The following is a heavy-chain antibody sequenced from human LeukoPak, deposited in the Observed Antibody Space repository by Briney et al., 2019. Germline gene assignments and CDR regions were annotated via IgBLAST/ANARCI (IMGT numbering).Heavy chain of an antibody. D-gene: IGHD2/OR15-2a*01. CDR1: GGSISSSNW. J-gene: IGHJ6*02. Sequence: PSETLSLTCAVSGGSISSSNWWGWIRQPPGKGLEWIGNIYYSGSTYYSPSLTSRVTVSVDTSENQFSLKLSSVTAADTAVYYCARAHSIASYYYGVDVWGQGTTVTVSS. V-gene: IGHV4-39*07. CDR3: ARAHSIASYYYGVDV. CDR2: IYYSGST.